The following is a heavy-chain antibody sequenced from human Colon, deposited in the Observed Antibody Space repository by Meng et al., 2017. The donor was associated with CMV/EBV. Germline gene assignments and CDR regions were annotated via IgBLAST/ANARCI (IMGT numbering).Heavy chain of an antibody. CDR3: ARDQFQRYMDV. J-gene: IGHJ6*02. CDR2: IIPMLDII. Sequence: SVKVSCKTSGDTLNTYTISWVRRAPGQGLEWMGRIIPMLDIIVYAQNFEGRVTITADKSTDTAYMELRGLTSGDTAVYYCARDQFQRYMDVWGQGTTVTVSS. CDR1: GDTLNTYT. V-gene: IGHV1-69*04. D-gene: IGHD5-24*01.